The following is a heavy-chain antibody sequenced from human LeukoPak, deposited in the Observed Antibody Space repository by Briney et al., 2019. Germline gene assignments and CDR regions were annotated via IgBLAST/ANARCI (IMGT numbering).Heavy chain of an antibody. D-gene: IGHD4-11*01. V-gene: IGHV4-34*01. CDR3: ARGHYSNYRGNYFDY. Sequence: SETLPLTCAVYGGSFSGYYWSWIRQPPGKGLEWIGEINHSGSTNYNPSLKSRVTISVDTSKNQFSLKLSSVTAADTAVYYCARGHYSNYRGNYFDYWGQGTLVTVSS. CDR2: INHSGST. J-gene: IGHJ4*02. CDR1: GGSFSGYY.